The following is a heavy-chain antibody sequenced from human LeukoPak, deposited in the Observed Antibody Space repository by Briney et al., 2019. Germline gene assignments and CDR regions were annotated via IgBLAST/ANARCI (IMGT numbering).Heavy chain of an antibody. CDR1: GFTFSNYC. CDR2: ISGSGDST. CDR3: AKYGAPGWSGYLDY. Sequence: GSLRLSCAASGFTFSNYCVTWVRQAPGKALEWVSSISGSGDSTYYADSVKGRFTISRDNSKNTLYLQMNSLRVEDMAIYYCAKYGAPGWSGYLDYWGQGTLVTVSS. D-gene: IGHD4/OR15-4a*01. J-gene: IGHJ4*02. V-gene: IGHV3-23*01.